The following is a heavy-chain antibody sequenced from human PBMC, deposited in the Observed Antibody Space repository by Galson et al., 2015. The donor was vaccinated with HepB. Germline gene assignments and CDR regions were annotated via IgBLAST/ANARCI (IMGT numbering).Heavy chain of an antibody. J-gene: IGHJ6*02. CDR1: GYTFTSHY. Sequence: SVKVSCKASGYTFTSHYIHWVRQAPGQGLEWMGTINPSGGGPSYAQKFQGRVTMTRDTSTSTVYMEVSNLRSEDTALYYCARGGGRLHYTYYYSYGMDVWGQGTTVTVSS. V-gene: IGHV1-46*01. D-gene: IGHD3-16*01. CDR3: ARGGGRLHYTYYYSYGMDV. CDR2: INPSGGGP.